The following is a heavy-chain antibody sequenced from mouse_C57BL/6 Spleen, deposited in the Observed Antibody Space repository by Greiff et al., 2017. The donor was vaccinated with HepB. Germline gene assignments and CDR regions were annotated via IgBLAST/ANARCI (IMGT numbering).Heavy chain of an antibody. V-gene: IGHV14-4*01. CDR1: GFNIKDDY. D-gene: IGHD2-5*01. Sequence: EVQLQQSGAELVRPGASVKLSCTASGFNIKDDYMHWVKQRPEQGLEWIGWIDPENGDTEYASKFQGKATITADTSSNTAYLQLSRLTSEDTAVYYCTTSGSKAHYYAMDYWGQGTSVTVSS. CDR2: IDPENGDT. J-gene: IGHJ4*01. CDR3: TTSGSKAHYYAMDY.